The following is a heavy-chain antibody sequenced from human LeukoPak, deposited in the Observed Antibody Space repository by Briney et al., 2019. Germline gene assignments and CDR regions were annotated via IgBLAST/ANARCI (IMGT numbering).Heavy chain of an antibody. CDR1: GFTFSGSA. J-gene: IGHJ4*02. V-gene: IGHV3-73*01. Sequence: GGSLRFSCAASGFTFSGSAMHWVRQASGKGLEWVGRIRSKANSYATAYAASVKGRFTISRDDSKNTAYLQMNSLRAEDTAVYYCASGYNYGLQDPFHYWGQGTLVTVSS. CDR3: ASGYNYGLQDPFHY. D-gene: IGHD5-18*01. CDR2: IRSKANSYAT.